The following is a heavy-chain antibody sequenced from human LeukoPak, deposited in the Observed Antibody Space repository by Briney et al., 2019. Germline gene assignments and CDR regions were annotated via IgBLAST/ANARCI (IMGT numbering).Heavy chain of an antibody. CDR3: AKDMGAENYYGMDV. D-gene: IGHD3-16*01. Sequence: GGSLRLSCAASGFTFYDYAMHSVRQAPGEGLEWVSGISGDSGSIGYADSVKGRFTISRDNAKNSLYLQMNSLRAEDTALYYCAKDMGAENYYGMDVWGQGTTVTVSS. V-gene: IGHV3-9*01. CDR1: GFTFYDYA. J-gene: IGHJ6*02. CDR2: ISGDSGSI.